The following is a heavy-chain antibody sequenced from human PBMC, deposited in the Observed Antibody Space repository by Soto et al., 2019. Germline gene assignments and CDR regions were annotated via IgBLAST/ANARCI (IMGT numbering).Heavy chain of an antibody. J-gene: IGHJ5*02. V-gene: IGHV4-34*01. CDR1: GGSFSGHY. CDR2: INHSGRT. Sequence: LSLTCAVYGGSFSGHYWNWIRQPQGKGLEWIGEINHSGRTNYNPSLKSRVTISLDTSKKEFSLKMTSVTAADTAVYYCARWGDDYGDNQNWFDPWGQGTPVTVSS. CDR3: ARWGDDYGDNQNWFDP. D-gene: IGHD4-17*01.